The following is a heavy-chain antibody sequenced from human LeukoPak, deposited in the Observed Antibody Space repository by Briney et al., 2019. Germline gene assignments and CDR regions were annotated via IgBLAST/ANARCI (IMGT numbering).Heavy chain of an antibody. D-gene: IGHD2-15*01. J-gene: IGHJ3*02. CDR1: GGTFSSYA. V-gene: IGHV1-69*06. CDR2: IIPIFGTA. CDR3: ARTVAATIDDAFDI. Sequence: ASVKVSCKASGGTFSSYAISWVRQAPGQGLEWMGGIIPIFGTANYAQKFQGRVTITADKSTSTAYMELSRLRSDDTAVYYCARTVAATIDDAFDIWGQGTMVTVSS.